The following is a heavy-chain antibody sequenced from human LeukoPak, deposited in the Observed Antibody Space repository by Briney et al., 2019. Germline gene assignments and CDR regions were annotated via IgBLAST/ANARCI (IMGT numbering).Heavy chain of an antibody. CDR3: VKESAADATFHFDY. D-gene: IGHD6-13*01. J-gene: IGHJ4*02. Sequence: GRSLRLSCAASGFTLNIFGMHWVRQVPGNGLEWLAVLWADGKTAHYADSEKGRFTISRDSSENTLYLQMNSLRSEDTAVYYCVKESAADATFHFDYWGQGTLVTVSS. CDR2: LWADGKTA. V-gene: IGHV3-33*06. CDR1: GFTLNIFG.